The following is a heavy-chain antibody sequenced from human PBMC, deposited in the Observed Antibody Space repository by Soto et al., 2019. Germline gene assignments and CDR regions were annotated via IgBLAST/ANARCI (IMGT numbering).Heavy chain of an antibody. CDR1: GYTFTSYD. D-gene: IGHD3-10*01. J-gene: IGHJ5*02. V-gene: IGHV1-8*01. CDR2: MNPNSGNT. Sequence: ASVKVSCKASGYTFTSYDINWVRQATGQGLEWMGWMNPNSGNTGYAQKFQGRVTMTRNTSISTAYMELSSLRSEDTAVYYCARVREKLLWFGELSYWFDPWGQGTLVTVSS. CDR3: ARVREKLLWFGELSYWFDP.